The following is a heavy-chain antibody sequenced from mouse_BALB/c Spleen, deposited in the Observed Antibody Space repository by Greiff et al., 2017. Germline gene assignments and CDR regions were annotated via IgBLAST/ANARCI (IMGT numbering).Heavy chain of an antibody. CDR2: INPSTGYT. J-gene: IGHJ4*01. CDR3: ARWDYYYAMDY. Sequence: QQSGAELAKPGASVKMSCKASGYTFTSYWMHWVKQRPGQGLEWIGYINPSTGYTEYNQKFKDKATLTADKSSSTAYMQLSSLTSEDSAVYYCARWDYYYAMDYWGQGTSVTVSS. V-gene: IGHV1-7*01. CDR1: GYTFTSYW. D-gene: IGHD4-1*01.